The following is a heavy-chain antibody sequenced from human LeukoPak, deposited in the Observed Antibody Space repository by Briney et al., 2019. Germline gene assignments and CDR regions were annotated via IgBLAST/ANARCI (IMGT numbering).Heavy chain of an antibody. CDR1: GFTFSDYY. Sequence: GGSLRLSCAASGFTFSDYYMSWIRQAPGKGLEWVSYISSSGSTIYYADSVKGRFTISRDNAKNPLYLQMNSLRAEDTAVYYCAGYSSGWFGAFDIWGQGTMVTVSS. CDR2: ISSSGSTI. D-gene: IGHD6-19*01. CDR3: AGYSSGWFGAFDI. V-gene: IGHV3-11*04. J-gene: IGHJ3*02.